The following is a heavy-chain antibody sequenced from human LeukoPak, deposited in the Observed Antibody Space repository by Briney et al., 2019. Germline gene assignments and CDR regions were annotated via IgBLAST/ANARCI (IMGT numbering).Heavy chain of an antibody. V-gene: IGHV3-7*01. CDR2: IKQDGSDK. CDR3: ARHSSGYY. J-gene: IGHJ4*02. D-gene: IGHD3-22*01. Sequence: GGSLRLSCAASGFPFSSYWMSWVRQAPGKGLERVANIKQDGSDKYYVDSVKGRFTISRDNAKNSLYLQMNSLRAEDTAVYYCARHSSGYYWGQGTLVTVSS. CDR1: GFPFSSYW.